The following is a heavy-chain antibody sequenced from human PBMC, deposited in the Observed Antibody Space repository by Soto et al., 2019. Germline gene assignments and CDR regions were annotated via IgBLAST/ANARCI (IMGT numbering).Heavy chain of an antibody. D-gene: IGHD3-3*01. J-gene: IGHJ6*02. Sequence: QVQLVQSGAEVKKPGASVKVSCKASGYTFTGYYMHWVRQAPGQGLEWMGWINPNSGGTNYAQKFQGWVTMTRDTSISTAYMELSRLRSDDTAVYYCARGPISPHYDFWSGYEGDYYYGMDVWGQGTTVTVSS. CDR3: ARGPISPHYDFWSGYEGDYYYGMDV. CDR1: GYTFTGYY. V-gene: IGHV1-2*04. CDR2: INPNSGGT.